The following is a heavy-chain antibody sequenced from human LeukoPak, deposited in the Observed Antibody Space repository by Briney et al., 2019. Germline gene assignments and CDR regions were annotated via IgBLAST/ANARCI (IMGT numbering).Heavy chain of an antibody. CDR2: INHSGST. CDR1: GGSFSGYY. J-gene: IGHJ5*02. Sequence: SETLSLTCAVYGGSFSGYYWSWIRQPPGKGLEWIGEINHSGSTNYNPSLTSRVTISVDTSKNQFSLKLSSVTAADTAVYYCARRGGGSSWVNNPILNWFDPWGQGTLVTVSS. V-gene: IGHV4-34*01. CDR3: ARRGGGSSWVNNPILNWFDP. D-gene: IGHD6-13*01.